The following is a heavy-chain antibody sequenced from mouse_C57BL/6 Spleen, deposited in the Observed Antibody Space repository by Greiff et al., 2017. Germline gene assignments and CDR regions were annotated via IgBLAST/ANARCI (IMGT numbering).Heavy chain of an antibody. D-gene: IGHD2-4*01. V-gene: IGHV1-64*01. CDR2: IHPNSGST. Sequence: QVQLKQPGAELVKPGASVKLSCKASGYTFTSYWMHWVKQRPGQGLEWIGMIHPNSGSTNYNEKFKSKATLTVDKSSSTAYMKLSSLTSEDSAVYYCARYPVYYDYDDYAMDYWGQGTSVTVSS. CDR1: GYTFTSYW. J-gene: IGHJ4*01. CDR3: ARYPVYYDYDDYAMDY.